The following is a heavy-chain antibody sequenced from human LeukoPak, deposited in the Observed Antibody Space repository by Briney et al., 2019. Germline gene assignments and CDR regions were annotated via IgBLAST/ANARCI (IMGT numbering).Heavy chain of an antibody. J-gene: IGHJ6*02. V-gene: IGHV6-1*01. Sequence: SQTLSLTCAISGDSVSSNSAAWNWIRQSPSRGLEWLVRTYYRSKWYNDYAVSVKSRITINPATSKNHFSLQLTSVTPEDTAVCYCARVPKWELPDYYYYYGMDVWGQGTTVTVSS. CDR1: GDSVSSNSAA. CDR3: ARVPKWELPDYYYYYGMDV. D-gene: IGHD1-26*01. CDR2: TYYRSKWYN.